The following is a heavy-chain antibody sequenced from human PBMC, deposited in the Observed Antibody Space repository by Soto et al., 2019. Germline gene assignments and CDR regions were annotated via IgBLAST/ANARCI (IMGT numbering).Heavy chain of an antibody. Sequence: QVQLVQSGAEVKKPGSSVKVSCRASGGTFSKFVVSWVRQVPGQGLEWMGGIIPLFGTTNYAQKFQGRVTITADKSTTTAYMELSSLRSDDTAVYYCASREGVAGPATYISPGYYFDCWGQGTLVTVSS. J-gene: IGHJ4*02. CDR3: ASREGVAGPATYISPGYYFDC. CDR2: IIPLFGTT. CDR1: GGTFSKFV. V-gene: IGHV1-69*06. D-gene: IGHD2-15*01.